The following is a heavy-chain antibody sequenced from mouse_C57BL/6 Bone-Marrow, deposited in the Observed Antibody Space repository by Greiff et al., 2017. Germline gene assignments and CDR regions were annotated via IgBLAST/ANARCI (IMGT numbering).Heavy chain of an antibody. J-gene: IGHJ2*01. CDR3: ARARYGTTIVDPYYFDY. V-gene: IGHV5-4*01. CDR2: ISGGGSYT. Sequence: EVHLVESGGGLVKPGGSLKLSCAASGFTFSSYAMSWVRQTPEKRLEWVATISGGGSYTSYPDNVKGRFTISRDNAQNNLYLEMSHLKSEDTAMYYCARARYGTTIVDPYYFDYGGQGTTLTVSS. CDR1: GFTFSSYA. D-gene: IGHD1-1*01.